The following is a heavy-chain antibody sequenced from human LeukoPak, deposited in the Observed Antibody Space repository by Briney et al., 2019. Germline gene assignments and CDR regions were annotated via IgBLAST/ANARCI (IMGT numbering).Heavy chain of an antibody. V-gene: IGHV6-1*01. D-gene: IGHD6-19*01. J-gene: IGHJ4*02. CDR1: GDSVSNNSAA. CDR3: PRAPTPIIAVAGSFDY. CDR2: TYYRSKWYN. Sequence: SQTLSLTCAISGDSVSNNSAAWNWIRQSPSRGLEWLGRTYYRSKWYNDYAVSVKSRITINPDTSKNQFSLQVNSVTPEDTAVYYCPRAPTPIIAVAGSFDYWGQGTLVTVSS.